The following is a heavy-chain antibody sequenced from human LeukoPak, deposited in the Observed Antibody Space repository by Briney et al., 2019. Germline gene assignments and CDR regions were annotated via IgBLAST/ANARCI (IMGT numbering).Heavy chain of an antibody. Sequence: SVKVSCKASGYTFTGYYIHWVRQAPGQGLEWMGWINPNSGDTNYAQKFQGRVTLTRDTSISTAYMVLHRLRSDDTAVYYCAREGPVYGSGSYYSFDYWGQGTLVTVSS. CDR3: AREGPVYGSGSYYSFDY. D-gene: IGHD3-10*01. V-gene: IGHV1-2*02. CDR2: INPNSGDT. J-gene: IGHJ4*02. CDR1: GYTFTGYY.